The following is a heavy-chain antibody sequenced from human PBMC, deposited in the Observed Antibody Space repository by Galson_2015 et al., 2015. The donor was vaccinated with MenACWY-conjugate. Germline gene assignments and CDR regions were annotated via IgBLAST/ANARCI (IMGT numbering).Heavy chain of an antibody. J-gene: IGHJ6*02. V-gene: IGHV3-7*03. CDR3: TRQPESYSHGMDV. Sequence: SLRLSCAAPGFTISSYWMTWVRQAPGKGLEWVANIKQDGSATYYVDSVKGRFTISRDNAKNSLYLQVSSLRVEDTAVYYCTRQPESYSHGMDVWGQGTTVTVPS. CDR2: IKQDGSAT. CDR1: GFTISSYW. D-gene: IGHD2-21*01.